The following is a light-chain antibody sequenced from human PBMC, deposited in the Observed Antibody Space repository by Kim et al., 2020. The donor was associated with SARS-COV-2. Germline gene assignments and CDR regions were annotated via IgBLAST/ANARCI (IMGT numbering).Light chain of an antibody. CDR3: AAWDDSLSGVV. CDR1: SSNIGSNY. Sequence: QSVLTQPPSASGTPGQRVTISCSGSSSNIGSNYVYWYQQLPGTAPKLLIYSNNQRPSGVPDRFSGSKSGTSASLAISGLRSEDEADYYCAAWDDSLSGVVFGAGTQLTVL. J-gene: IGLJ2*01. CDR2: SNN. V-gene: IGLV1-47*02.